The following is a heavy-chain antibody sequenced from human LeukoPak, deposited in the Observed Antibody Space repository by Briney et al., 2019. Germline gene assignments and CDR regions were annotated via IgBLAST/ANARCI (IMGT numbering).Heavy chain of an antibody. V-gene: IGHV4-39*07. CDR2: DYYSGTP. Sequence: PSETLSLTCSVSGGSISLSYYYWAWIRQPPGKALEWIGSDYYSGTPSYNPLFKSRVTISVDMSKNRFSLRLSSVTSATTAVYYCSRVRWLRLGHFDYWGQGYLVTVSS. CDR1: GGSISLSYYY. J-gene: IGHJ4*02. CDR3: SRVRWLRLGHFDY. D-gene: IGHD5-12*01.